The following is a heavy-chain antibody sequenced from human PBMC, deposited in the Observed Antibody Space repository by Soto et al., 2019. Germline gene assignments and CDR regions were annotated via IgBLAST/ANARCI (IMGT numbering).Heavy chain of an antibody. D-gene: IGHD2-2*01. Sequence: QVQLQQWGAGLLKPSETLSLTCAVYGGSFSGYYWSWIRQPPGKGLEWIGEINHSGSTNYNPSLKSRVTISIDTSKNQFSLKLSSLTAADTAVYYCAISSLRAATVAPWFDPWGQGTLVTVSS. CDR2: INHSGST. V-gene: IGHV4-34*01. J-gene: IGHJ5*02. CDR3: AISSLRAATVAPWFDP. CDR1: GGSFSGYY.